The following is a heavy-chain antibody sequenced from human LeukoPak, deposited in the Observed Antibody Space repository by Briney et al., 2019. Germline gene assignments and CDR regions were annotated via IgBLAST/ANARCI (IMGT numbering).Heavy chain of an antibody. V-gene: IGHV3-74*01. J-gene: IGHJ3*02. CDR2: INSDVSTT. CDR1: GFTSSAYW. Sequence: PGGSLRLSCAASGFTSSAYWMHWVRQVPGKGLGWVSRINSDVSTTNYADSVKGRFTISRDNAKNTIYLQMNSLRAEDTAVYYCARYGRYRAFDIWGPGTVVTVSS. CDR3: ARYGRYRAFDI. D-gene: IGHD1-26*01.